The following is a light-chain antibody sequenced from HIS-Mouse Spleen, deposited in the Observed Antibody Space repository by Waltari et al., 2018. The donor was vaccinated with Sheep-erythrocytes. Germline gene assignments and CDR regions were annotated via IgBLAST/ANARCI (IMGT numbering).Light chain of an antibody. CDR3: CSYAGSYNHV. J-gene: IGLJ1*01. V-gene: IGLV2-11*01. Sequence: QSALTQPRSVSGSPGQSVTISCTGTSSDVGRSHYVSWYQQHPGKAPKLMIYDVSKRPSGVPDRFSGSKSGNTASLTISGLQAEDEADYYCCSYAGSYNHVFATGTKVTVL. CDR1: SSDVGRSHY. CDR2: DVS.